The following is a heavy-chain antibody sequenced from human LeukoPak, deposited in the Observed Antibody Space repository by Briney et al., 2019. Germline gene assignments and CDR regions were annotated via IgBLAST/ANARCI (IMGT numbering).Heavy chain of an antibody. V-gene: IGHV3-21*01. D-gene: IGHD4-17*01. CDR2: ISSSSSYI. Sequence: GGSLRLSCAASGFTLRSYTRNWVRQAPGKGLERVSPISSSSSYIYYADSVKRRFNISRDNSKNTLYLQMNSLRAEDTAVYYCARSLPVTTVSSLDYWGQGTLVTVSS. J-gene: IGHJ4*02. CDR1: GFTLRSYT. CDR3: ARSLPVTTVSSLDY.